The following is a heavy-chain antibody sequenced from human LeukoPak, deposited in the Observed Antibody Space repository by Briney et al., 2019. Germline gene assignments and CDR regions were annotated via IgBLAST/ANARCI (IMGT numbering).Heavy chain of an antibody. D-gene: IGHD4-17*01. CDR3: ARPTHRLTVTTAIDY. J-gene: IGHJ4*02. CDR1: GYTFTGFY. Sequence: GASVKVSCKPSGYTFTGFYLHWVRQAPGQGLQWMGWINPKDGATKYSQSFRGRVTMTRDTSIDTAYMELSRLTSDDTAIYYCARPTHRLTVTTAIDYWGQGTLVTVSS. CDR2: INPKDGAT. V-gene: IGHV1-2*02.